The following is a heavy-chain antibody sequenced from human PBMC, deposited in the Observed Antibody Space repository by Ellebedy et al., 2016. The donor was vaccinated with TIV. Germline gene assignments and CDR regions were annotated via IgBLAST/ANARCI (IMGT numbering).Heavy chain of an antibody. V-gene: IGHV3-43*02. CDR2: ITGDGGRA. J-gene: IGHJ6*02. CDR3: VKDMGYYYDTSSLYGFYGMDV. D-gene: IGHD3-22*01. CDR1: GFKFDDFA. Sequence: PGGSLRLSCAASGFKFDDFAMHWVRQGPGKGLEWVSLITGDGGRADYSDSVKGRFTISRDNSRNSLYLQINSLKTEDTALYYCVKDMGYYYDTSSLYGFYGMDVWGRGTTVTVSS.